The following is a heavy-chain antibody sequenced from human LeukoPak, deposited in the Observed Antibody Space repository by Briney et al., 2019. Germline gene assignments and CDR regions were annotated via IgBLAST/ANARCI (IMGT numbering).Heavy chain of an antibody. V-gene: IGHV3-21*04. CDR3: AKDQQQESPITIYTGGAFDI. D-gene: IGHD3-3*01. Sequence: PGGSLRLSCAASGFTFSSYSMNWVRQAPGKGLEWVSSISSSSSYIYYADSVKGRFTISRDNAKNSLYLQMNSLRAEDTAVYYCAKDQQQESPITIYTGGAFDIWGQGTMVTVSS. CDR2: ISSSSSYI. J-gene: IGHJ3*02. CDR1: GFTFSSYS.